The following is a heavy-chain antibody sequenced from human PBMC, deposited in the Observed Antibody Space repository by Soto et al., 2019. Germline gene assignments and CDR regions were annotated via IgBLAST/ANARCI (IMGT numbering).Heavy chain of an antibody. Sequence: ASVKVSCKASGYIFINYYIHWVRQAPGQGLEWIGIINPNGGSTNYAQKFQGRVTIAADTSTSTAYMELSSLRSEDTAVYYCARVRGYNGLDVWGQGTTVTVSS. CDR2: INPNGGST. D-gene: IGHD6-13*01. CDR1: GYIFINYY. V-gene: IGHV1-46*01. J-gene: IGHJ6*02. CDR3: ARVRGYNGLDV.